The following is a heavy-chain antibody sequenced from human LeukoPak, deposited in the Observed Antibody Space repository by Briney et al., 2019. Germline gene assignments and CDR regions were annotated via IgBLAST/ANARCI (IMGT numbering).Heavy chain of an antibody. CDR2: IIPILGIA. J-gene: IGHJ3*02. Sequence: SVKVSCKASGGTFSSYTISWVRQAPRQGLEWMGRIIPILGIANYAQKFQGRVTITADKSTSTAYMELSSLRSEDTAVYYCAVLDIVVVPAARDAFDIWGQGTMVTVSS. CDR1: GGTFSSYT. D-gene: IGHD2-2*03. V-gene: IGHV1-69*02. CDR3: AVLDIVVVPAARDAFDI.